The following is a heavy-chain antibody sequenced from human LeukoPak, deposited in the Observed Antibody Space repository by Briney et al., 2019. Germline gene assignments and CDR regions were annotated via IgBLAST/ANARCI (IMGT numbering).Heavy chain of an antibody. J-gene: IGHJ3*02. D-gene: IGHD3-10*01. Sequence: SQTLSLTCAVSGGSISSGGYSWSWIRQPPGKGLEWIGYIYHSGSTYYNPSLKSRVAISVDRSKNQFSLKLSSVTAADTAVYYCARGTITMVRGVLDAFDIWGQGTMVTVSS. CDR2: IYHSGST. V-gene: IGHV4-30-2*01. CDR1: GGSISSGGYS. CDR3: ARGTITMVRGVLDAFDI.